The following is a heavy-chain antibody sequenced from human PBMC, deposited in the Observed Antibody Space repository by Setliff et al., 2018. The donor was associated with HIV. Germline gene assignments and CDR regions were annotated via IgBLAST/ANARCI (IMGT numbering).Heavy chain of an antibody. CDR2: INHSGST. V-gene: IGHV4-34*01. D-gene: IGHD2-2*01. Sequence: SETLSLTCAVYGGSFNGYYWSWIRQPPGKGLEWIGEINHSGSTNYNPSLKSRVTISVDTSKNQFSLKLSSVTAADTAVYYCARGRYCSSTSCLSYYYMDVWGKGTTVTVSS. J-gene: IGHJ6*03. CDR1: GGSFNGYY. CDR3: ARGRYCSSTSCLSYYYMDV.